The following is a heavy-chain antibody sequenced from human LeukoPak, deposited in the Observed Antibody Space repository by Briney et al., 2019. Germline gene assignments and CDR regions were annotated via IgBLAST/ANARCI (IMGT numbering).Heavy chain of an antibody. D-gene: IGHD1-1*01. Sequence: QPGGSLRLSCAASGFTFSDYDMHWVRQATGKGLEWVSAIGTAGDTYYTGSVKGRFTISRENAKNSLYLQMNSLRAGDTAVYYCARVAKERVGGVYYFDYWGQETLVTVSS. J-gene: IGHJ4*02. CDR3: ARVAKERVGGVYYFDY. CDR1: GFTFSDYD. V-gene: IGHV3-13*01. CDR2: IGTAGDT.